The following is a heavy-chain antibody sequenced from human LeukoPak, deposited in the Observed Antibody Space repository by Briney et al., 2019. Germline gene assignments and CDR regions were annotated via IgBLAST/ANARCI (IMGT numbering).Heavy chain of an antibody. V-gene: IGHV3-53*05. CDR1: GFTVSGNY. J-gene: IGHJ5*02. CDR3: AKGAKRVVGATTHWIDP. Sequence: GGSLRLSCAVSGFTVSGNYMSWVRQAPGKGLEWVSLIYSGGTTYYADSVKGRFTISRDNSKNTLYLQMNSLRAEDTAVYYCAKGAKRVVGATTHWIDPWGQGTLVTVSS. D-gene: IGHD1-26*01. CDR2: IYSGGTT.